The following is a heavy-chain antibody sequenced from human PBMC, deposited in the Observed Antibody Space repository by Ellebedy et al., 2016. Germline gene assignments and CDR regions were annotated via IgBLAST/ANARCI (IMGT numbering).Heavy chain of an antibody. Sequence: SETLSLXCTVSGGSISSYYWSWIRQPPGKGLEWIGYIYYSGSTNYNPSLKSRVTISVDTSKNQFSLKLSSVTAADTAVYYCARDLRRWGQGTLVTVSS. V-gene: IGHV4-59*12. J-gene: IGHJ4*02. CDR3: ARDLRR. CDR1: GGSISSYY. CDR2: IYYSGST.